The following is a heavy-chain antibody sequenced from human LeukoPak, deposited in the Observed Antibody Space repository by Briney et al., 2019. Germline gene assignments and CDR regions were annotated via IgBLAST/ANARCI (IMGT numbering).Heavy chain of an antibody. CDR2: ISSSSSYI. J-gene: IGHJ3*02. CDR1: GFTFSNYA. D-gene: IGHD6-13*01. Sequence: GGSLRLSCAASGFTFSNYAMHWVRQAPGKGLEWVSSISSSSSYIYYADSVKGRLTISRDNAKNSLYLQMNSLRAEDTAVYYCARRIGAGDSPWAFDIWGQGTMVTVSS. V-gene: IGHV3-21*01. CDR3: ARRIGAGDSPWAFDI.